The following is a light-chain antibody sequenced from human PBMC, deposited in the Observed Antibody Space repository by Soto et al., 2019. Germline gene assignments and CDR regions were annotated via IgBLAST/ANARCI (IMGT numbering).Light chain of an antibody. J-gene: IGLJ1*01. CDR3: QSYDSSLSGYV. V-gene: IGLV1-40*01. CDR2: GNS. Sequence: QSVLTQPPSVSGAPGQRVTISCTGSSSNIGAVYYVHWYQQLPGTAPKLLIYGNSNRPSGVPDRFSGSKSGTSASLAITGLQAEDEADYYCQSYDSSLSGYVFGTGTKVTV. CDR1: SSNIGAVYY.